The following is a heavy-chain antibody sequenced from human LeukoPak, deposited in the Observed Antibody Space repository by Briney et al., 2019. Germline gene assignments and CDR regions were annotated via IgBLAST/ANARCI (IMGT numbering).Heavy chain of an antibody. CDR1: GDTFSGYY. CDR3: ARARYYDFWSGTAPGAFDI. V-gene: IGHV1-2*02. J-gene: IGHJ3*02. D-gene: IGHD3-3*01. CDR2: INPKSGDT. Sequence: GASVKVSCKASGDTFSGYYIHWMRQAPAQGLEWMAWINPKSGDTDYAQKFQGRVTVTRDTSITTAYMDLRRLRSDDTAVYYCARARYYDFWSGTAPGAFDIWGQGTMVTVSS.